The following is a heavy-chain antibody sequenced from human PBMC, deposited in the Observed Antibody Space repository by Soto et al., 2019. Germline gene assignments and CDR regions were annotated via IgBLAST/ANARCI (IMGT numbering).Heavy chain of an antibody. CDR1: GFTFSSYA. Sequence: GGSLRLSCAASGFTFSSYAMSWVRQAPGKGLEWVSAISGSGGSTYYADSVKGRFTISRDNSKNTLYLQMNSLRAEDTAVYYCAKDWGSSSSFYYYYYYMDVRGKGTTVTVSS. CDR3: AKDWGSSSSFYYYYYYMDV. CDR2: ISGSGGST. D-gene: IGHD6-6*01. J-gene: IGHJ6*03. V-gene: IGHV3-23*01.